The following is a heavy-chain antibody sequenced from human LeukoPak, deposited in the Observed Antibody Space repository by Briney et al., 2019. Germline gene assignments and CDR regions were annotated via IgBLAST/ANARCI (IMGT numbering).Heavy chain of an antibody. CDR2: ISSSGSAI. D-gene: IGHD3-10*01. Sequence: RAGGSLRLSCAASGFTFSDYYMSWIRQAPGKGLEWVSYISSSGSAIYYADSVKGRLTISRDDAKNSLYLQMNSLRAEDTAVYYCARSVRSESWFVPFDYWGQGTLVTVSS. J-gene: IGHJ4*02. CDR3: ARSVRSESWFVPFDY. V-gene: IGHV3-11*04. CDR1: GFTFSDYY.